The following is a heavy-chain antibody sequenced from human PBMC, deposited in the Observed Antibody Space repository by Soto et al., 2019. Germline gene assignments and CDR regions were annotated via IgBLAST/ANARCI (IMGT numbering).Heavy chain of an antibody. D-gene: IGHD3-10*01. CDR1: GYIFTSYG. CDR2: ISTYNGNT. CDR3: ARVDGSYGYYYGMDV. V-gene: IGHV1-18*01. J-gene: IGHJ6*04. Sequence: QVQLVQSGAEVKKPGASVKVSCKASGYIFTSYGISWVRQAPGQGLEWMGWISTYNGNTNYAQKLRGRVTMTTDTSTSTAYMELRSLRSDDTAVYYCARVDGSYGYYYGMDVWGKGTTVTVSS.